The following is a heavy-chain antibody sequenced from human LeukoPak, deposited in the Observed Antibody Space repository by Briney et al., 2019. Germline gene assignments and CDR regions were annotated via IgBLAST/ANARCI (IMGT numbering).Heavy chain of an antibody. Sequence: ASVKVSCKASGYTFSGYYIHWVRQAPGQGLQWMGWINPNRGGTNYAQQFQGRVTMTRDTSISTVYMELSSLRSEDTAVYYCARAADDILTGYFPRSNYYFDYWGQGTLVTVSS. CDR3: ARAADDILTGYFPRSNYYFDY. J-gene: IGHJ4*02. CDR1: GYTFSGYY. V-gene: IGHV1-2*02. D-gene: IGHD3-9*01. CDR2: INPNRGGT.